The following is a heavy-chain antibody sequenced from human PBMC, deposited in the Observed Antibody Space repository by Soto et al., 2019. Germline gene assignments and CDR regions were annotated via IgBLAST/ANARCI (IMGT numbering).Heavy chain of an antibody. CDR3: AKASTSYSTGWRYYYYGLDV. CDR1: GFTFDTYA. D-gene: IGHD6-19*01. CDR2: ISGGSRGT. V-gene: IGHV3-23*01. J-gene: IGHJ6*02. Sequence: GCSLRVSCAASGFTFDTYAMSWFRHAPGKGLEWVSGISGGSRGTYYAGSVKGRFTISRDNSKNTVYLQMNSLRAEDTALYYCAKASTSYSTGWRYYYYGLDVWGQGTKVTVSS.